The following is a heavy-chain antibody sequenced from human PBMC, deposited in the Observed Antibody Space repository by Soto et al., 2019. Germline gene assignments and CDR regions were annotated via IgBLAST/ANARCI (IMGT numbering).Heavy chain of an antibody. V-gene: IGHV1-69*01. J-gene: IGHJ3*02. CDR3: ARDNGKIFGVVNDAFDI. Sequence: QEQLVQSGAEVKKPGSSVRVSCKASGGSFSRFAFSWVRQAPGQGLEWMGGIIPVFGTTKYTERFQGRVKTNADDSTSTVYLEVRSLRSEDTAVYYCARDNGKIFGVVNDAFDIWGQGTLVAVSS. CDR1: GGSFSRFA. CDR2: IIPVFGTT. D-gene: IGHD3-3*01.